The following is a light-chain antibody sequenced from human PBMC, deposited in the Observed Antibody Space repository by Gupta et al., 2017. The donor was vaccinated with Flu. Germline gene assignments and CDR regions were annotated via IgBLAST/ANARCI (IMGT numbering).Light chain of an antibody. CDR1: SSDVGGYNS. J-gene: IGLJ1*01. CDR2: DVN. Sequence: QSALTQPASVSGSPGQSITISCTGTSSDVGGYNSVSWYQHHPGKAPKLMIYDVNNWPSGVSDRCSGSKSGSTASLTISGLQAEDEAEYYCSSYTSSTTLVFGTGTKVNVL. CDR3: SSYTSSTTLV. V-gene: IGLV2-14*01.